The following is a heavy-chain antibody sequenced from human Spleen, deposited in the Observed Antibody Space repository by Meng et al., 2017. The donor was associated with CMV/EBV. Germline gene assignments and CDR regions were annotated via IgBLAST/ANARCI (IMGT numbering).Heavy chain of an antibody. V-gene: IGHV4-34*01. CDR3: ARVGDSYGYFFDY. D-gene: IGHD5-18*01. Sequence: QLQLQELGAGLLKPPETLSLTCAVYGGSFSGYYWSWIRQPTGKGLEWIGEINHSGSTNYNPSLKSRVTISVDTSKNQFSLKLSSVTAADTAVYYCARVGDSYGYFFDYWGQGTLVTVSS. CDR1: GGSFSGYY. J-gene: IGHJ4*02. CDR2: INHSGST.